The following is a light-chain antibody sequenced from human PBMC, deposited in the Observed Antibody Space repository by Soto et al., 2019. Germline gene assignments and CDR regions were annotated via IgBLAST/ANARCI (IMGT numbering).Light chain of an antibody. V-gene: IGKV3D-15*01. CDR3: QQSTFWPQT. CDR2: HAS. Sequence: EVVMTQSPATLSVSPGERATLSCRASQSVSSNLAWYQQKPGQSPRLLVYHASTRATGIPSRFSGSGSGTDFTLTINSLQSEDVAVYYCQQSTFWPQTFGQGTKVEIK. J-gene: IGKJ1*01. CDR1: QSVSSN.